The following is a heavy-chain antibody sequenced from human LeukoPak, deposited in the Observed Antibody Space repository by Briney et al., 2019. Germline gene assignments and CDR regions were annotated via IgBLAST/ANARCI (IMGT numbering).Heavy chain of an antibody. J-gene: IGHJ4*02. CDR3: AGYGSGSYYNLAFDY. CDR1: GGSISSYY. V-gene: IGHV4-4*07. CDR2: IYTSGST. D-gene: IGHD3-10*01. Sequence: SETLSLTCTFSGGSISSYYWSWIRKPAGKGLEWIGRIYTSGSTNYNPSLKSRVTMSVDTSKNQFSLKLSSVTAADTAVYYCAGYGSGSYYNLAFDYWGQGTLVTVSS.